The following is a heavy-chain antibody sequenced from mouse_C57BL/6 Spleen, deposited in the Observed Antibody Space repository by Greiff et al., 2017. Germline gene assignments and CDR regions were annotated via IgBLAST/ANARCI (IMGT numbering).Heavy chain of an antibody. V-gene: IGHV1-39*01. CDR1: GYSFTDYN. J-gene: IGHJ2*01. D-gene: IGHD1-1*01. CDR2: INPNSGTT. CDR3: ASGRYYGSSYYFDY. Sequence: EVQLQQSGPELVKPGASVKISCTASGYSFTDYNLNWVKQTHGKSLEWIGVINPNSGTTCYNQKFKGKATLTVDQSSSTDYMQLNILTSEDSAVYYCASGRYYGSSYYFDYWGQGTTLTVSS.